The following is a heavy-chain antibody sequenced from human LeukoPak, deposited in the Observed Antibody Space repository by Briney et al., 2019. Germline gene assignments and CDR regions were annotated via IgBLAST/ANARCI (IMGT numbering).Heavy chain of an antibody. D-gene: IGHD4-17*01. V-gene: IGHV3-74*01. CDR1: EFAFSDFY. CDR3: ARDRGYGDYVGAFDI. Sequence: GGSLRLSCGASEFAFSDFYMTWIRQAPGKGLVWVSRINSDGSSTNYADSVKGRFSISRDNAKNTLYLQMNSLRDEDTAVYYCARDRGYGDYVGAFDIWGQGTMVTVSS. J-gene: IGHJ3*02. CDR2: INSDGSST.